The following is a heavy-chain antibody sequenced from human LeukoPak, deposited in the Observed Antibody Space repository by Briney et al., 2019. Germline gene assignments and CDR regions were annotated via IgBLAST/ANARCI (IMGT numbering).Heavy chain of an antibody. Sequence: SSETLSLTCTVSGDSVSSGAYYWHWIRQPPGKGLVCIGYIYYTGSTDYNPSLKSRVTISVDTSKNQFSLKLSSVTAADTAVYYCARVRHSSGYYGYVDNWGQGTLVTVSS. CDR1: GDSVSSGAYY. J-gene: IGHJ4*02. D-gene: IGHD6-19*01. V-gene: IGHV4-61*08. CDR2: IYYTGST. CDR3: ARVRHSSGYYGYVDN.